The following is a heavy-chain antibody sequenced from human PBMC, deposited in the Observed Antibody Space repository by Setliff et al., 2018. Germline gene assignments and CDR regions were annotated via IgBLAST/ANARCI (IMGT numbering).Heavy chain of an antibody. CDR2: TIPNFGTT. D-gene: IGHD5-18*01. J-gene: IGHJ6*03. CDR1: GGTFSSYG. Sequence: SVKVSCKASGGTFSSYGISWVRQAPGQGLEWLGGTIPNFGTTNYAREFQGRVTIITDESTSTAYMELSSLRFEDTAVYYCAREGVDTRSSTDYRYYMDLWGKGTTVTVSS. CDR3: AREGVDTRSSTDYRYYMDL. V-gene: IGHV1-69*05.